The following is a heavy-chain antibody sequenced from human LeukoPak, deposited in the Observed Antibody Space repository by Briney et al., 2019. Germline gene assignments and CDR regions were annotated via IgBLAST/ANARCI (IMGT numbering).Heavy chain of an antibody. V-gene: IGHV1-2*02. Sequence: ASVKVSCKASGYTFTGYYMHWVRQAPGQGLEWMGWINPNSGGTNYAQKFQGRVTMTRDTSISTAYMELSRLRSDDTAVYYCARAREKSSGLSYFGYWGQGTLVTVSS. D-gene: IGHD6-19*01. J-gene: IGHJ4*02. CDR3: ARAREKSSGLSYFGY. CDR1: GYTFTGYY. CDR2: INPNSGGT.